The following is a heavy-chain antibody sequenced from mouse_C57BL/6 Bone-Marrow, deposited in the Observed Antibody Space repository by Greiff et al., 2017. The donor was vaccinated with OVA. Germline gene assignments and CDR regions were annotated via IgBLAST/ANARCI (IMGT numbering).Heavy chain of an antibody. CDR2: VYPYNGGT. V-gene: IGHV1-36*01. D-gene: IGHD1-1*01. J-gene: IGHJ4*01. CDR3: ARHGSSYNYAMDY. CDR1: GFTFTDYY. Sequence: LVESGPSVKISCKASGFTFTDYYMHWVKQSHGKSLEWIGLVYPYNGGTSYNQKFKGKATLTVDTSSSTAYMELNSLTSEDSAVYYCARHGSSYNYAMDYWGQGTSVTVSS.